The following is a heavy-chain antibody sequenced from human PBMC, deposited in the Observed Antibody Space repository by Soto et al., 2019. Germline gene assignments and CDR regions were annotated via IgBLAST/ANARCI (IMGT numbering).Heavy chain of an antibody. V-gene: IGHV3-33*01. Sequence: GWSLRLSCAASGFTFSSYGMHWVRQAPGKGLEWVAVIWYDGSNKYYADSVKGRFTISRDNSKNTLYLQMNSLRAEDTAVYYCARERSDSLGELSFTRYYFDYWGQGTLVTVSS. CDR2: IWYDGSNK. CDR3: ARERSDSLGELSFTRYYFDY. CDR1: GFTFSSYG. J-gene: IGHJ4*02. D-gene: IGHD3-16*02.